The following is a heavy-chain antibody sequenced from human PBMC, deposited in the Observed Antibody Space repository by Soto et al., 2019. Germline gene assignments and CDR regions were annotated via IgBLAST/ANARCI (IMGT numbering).Heavy chain of an antibody. V-gene: IGHV4-38-2*01. J-gene: IGHJ5*02. CDR1: GYSISSGYY. CDR2: IYHSGST. Sequence: SETLSLTCAVSGYSISSGYYWGWIRQPPGKGLEWIGNIYHSGSTYYNPSLKSRVTISVDTSKNQFSLKLSSVTAADTAVYYCARLRIATNNYKWFDPWGQGTLVTVSS. D-gene: IGHD2-21*01. CDR3: ARLRIATNNYKWFDP.